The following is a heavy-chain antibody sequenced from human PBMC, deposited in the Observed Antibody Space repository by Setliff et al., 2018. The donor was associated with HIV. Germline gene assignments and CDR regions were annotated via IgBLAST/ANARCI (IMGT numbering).Heavy chain of an antibody. CDR2: INTGNGNT. Sequence: ASVKVSCKASGYIFTRNAMHWVRQAPGHRPEWMGWINTGNGNTKYSQKFQGRVTITRDTSASTTYMELSSLRSEDTAVFYCARVRTDEVRGVYDAFDIWGQGTMVTVSS. V-gene: IGHV1-3*04. J-gene: IGHJ3*02. CDR3: ARVRTDEVRGVYDAFDI. CDR1: GYIFTRNA. D-gene: IGHD3-10*01.